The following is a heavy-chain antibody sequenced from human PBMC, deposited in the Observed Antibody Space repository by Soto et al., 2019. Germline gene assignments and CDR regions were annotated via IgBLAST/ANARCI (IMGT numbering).Heavy chain of an antibody. D-gene: IGHD1-26*01. CDR3: ERGGSLYWYFDL. V-gene: IGHV1-3*01. CDR1: GYTFTSYA. Sequence: QVQLVQSGAEVKKPGASVKVSCKASGYTFTSYAMHWVRQAPGQRLEWMGWINAGNGNTKYSQKFQGRVTITRDTSASTAYMELSSLRSGDTAVYYCERGGSLYWYFDLWGRGTLVTVSS. CDR2: INAGNGNT. J-gene: IGHJ2*01.